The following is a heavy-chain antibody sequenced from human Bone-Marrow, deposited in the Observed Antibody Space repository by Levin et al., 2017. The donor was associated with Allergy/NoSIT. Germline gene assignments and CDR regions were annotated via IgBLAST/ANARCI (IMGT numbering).Heavy chain of an antibody. CDR3: ARITPTDVFDI. Sequence: GESLKISCAASGFTFNIYNMIWVRQAPGKGLEYVSSISTNSNYRFFGDSLRGRFSISRDDAMNSLFLQMSSLRPEDTAVYYCARITPTDVFDIWGQGTMVTVSS. J-gene: IGHJ3*02. CDR1: GFTFNIYN. CDR2: ISTNSNYR. V-gene: IGHV3-21*01. D-gene: IGHD2-15*01.